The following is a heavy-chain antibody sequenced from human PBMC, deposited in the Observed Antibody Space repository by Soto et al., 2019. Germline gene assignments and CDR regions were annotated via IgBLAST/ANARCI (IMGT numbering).Heavy chain of an antibody. V-gene: IGHV3-30*18. CDR1: GFTFSSYG. J-gene: IGHJ4*02. CDR2: ISYDGSNK. CDR3: AKDFGGDYAPGFDY. Sequence: QVQLVESGGGVVQPGRSLRLSCAASGFTFSSYGMHWVRQAPGKGLEGVAVISYDGSNKYYADSVKGRFTISRDNSKNTLYLQMNSLRAEDTAVYYCAKDFGGDYAPGFDYWGQGTLVTVSS. D-gene: IGHD4-17*01.